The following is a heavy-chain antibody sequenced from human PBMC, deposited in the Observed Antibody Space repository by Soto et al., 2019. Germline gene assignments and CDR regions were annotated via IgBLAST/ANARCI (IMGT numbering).Heavy chain of an antibody. CDR1: GYTFTSHH. D-gene: IGHD3-10*01. CDR2: INPRSGST. J-gene: IGHJ4*02. V-gene: IGHV1-46*03. Sequence: QVQLVQSGAEVQKPGASVKVSCKASGYTFTSHHMHWVRQVPGEGLEWMGMINPRSGSTNSPQRFQNSATMTRDTSTSTAYMELSSLTSEATAVYYRSSLAYGQCYWGQGTLVTVSS. CDR3: SSLAYGQCY.